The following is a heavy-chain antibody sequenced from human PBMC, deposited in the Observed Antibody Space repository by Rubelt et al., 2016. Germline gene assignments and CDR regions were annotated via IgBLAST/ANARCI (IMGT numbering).Heavy chain of an antibody. Sequence: GKGLEWLSYITDGSRAIYYADSVKGRFTISRDNAKNSLYLQMDSLRAEDTAVYYCARRLRQDDAFDIWGQGTLVTVSS. CDR3: ARRLRQDDAFDI. J-gene: IGHJ3*02. V-gene: IGHV3-48*03. CDR2: ITDGSRAI.